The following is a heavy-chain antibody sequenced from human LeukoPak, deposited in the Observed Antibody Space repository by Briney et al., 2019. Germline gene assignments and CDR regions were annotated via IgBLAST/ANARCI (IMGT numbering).Heavy chain of an antibody. V-gene: IGHV3-21*01. Sequence: GGSLRLSCAASGFTFSSYSMNWVRQAPGKGLEWVSSISSSSSYICYADSVKGRFTISRDNAKNSLYLQMNSLRAEDTAVYYCARASRSGHFDYWGQGTLVTVSS. J-gene: IGHJ4*02. CDR1: GFTFSSYS. CDR3: ARASRSGHFDY. D-gene: IGHD6-25*01. CDR2: ISSSSSYI.